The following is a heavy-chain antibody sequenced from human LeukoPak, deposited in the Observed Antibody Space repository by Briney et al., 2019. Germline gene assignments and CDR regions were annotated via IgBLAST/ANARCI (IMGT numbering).Heavy chain of an antibody. J-gene: IGHJ6*02. CDR2: ISVSGGST. D-gene: IGHD3-10*01. Sequence: GGSLRLSCSASGFTFGNFAISCGRPPPRNGLELVSAISVSGGSTYYADSVKGRFTISRDNFKNTLYLQMNSLRAEDTAVYYCVKDQGAYYGSEYYYGMDVWRQGTTVTVSS. V-gene: IGHV3-23*01. CDR3: VKDQGAYYGSEYYYGMDV. CDR1: GFTFGNFA.